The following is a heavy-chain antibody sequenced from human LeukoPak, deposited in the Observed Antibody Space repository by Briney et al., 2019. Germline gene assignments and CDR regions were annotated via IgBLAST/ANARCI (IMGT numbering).Heavy chain of an antibody. J-gene: IGHJ5*02. CDR2: IYYSGST. D-gene: IGHD1-20*01. Sequence: SETLSLTCTVSGGSISSSSYYWGWIRQPPGKGLEWIGSIYYSGSTYYNPSLKSRVTISVDTSKNQFSLKLSSVTAADTAVYYCARGGSITGIYRWFDPWGQGTLVTVSS. V-gene: IGHV4-39*07. CDR3: ARGGSITGIYRWFDP. CDR1: GGSISSSSYY.